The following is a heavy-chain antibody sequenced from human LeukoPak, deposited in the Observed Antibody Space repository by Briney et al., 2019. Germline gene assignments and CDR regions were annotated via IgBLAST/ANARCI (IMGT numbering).Heavy chain of an antibody. CDR3: ARPFIETPSLGALDY. CDR2: INPNSGVT. D-gene: IGHD4-23*01. V-gene: IGHV1-2*02. Sequence: ASVKVSCKASGYTFTDYYIHWVRQAPGQGLEWMGWINPNSGVTNFAQKFQDRVTMTRDASISTAYMELSRLRSDDTAVYYCARPFIETPSLGALDYWGQGTLVTVSS. J-gene: IGHJ4*02. CDR1: GYTFTDYY.